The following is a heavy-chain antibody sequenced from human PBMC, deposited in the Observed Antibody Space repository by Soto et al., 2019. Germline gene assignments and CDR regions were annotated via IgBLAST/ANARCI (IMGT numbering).Heavy chain of an antibody. D-gene: IGHD3-22*01. V-gene: IGHV1-69*13. Sequence: SVKVSCKASGGTFSSYAITWVRQAPGQGLEWMGGIIPIFGTANYAQKFQGRVTITADESTSTAYMELSSLRSEDTAVYYCAAYDSSGSDAFDIWGQGTMVTVSS. CDR3: AAYDSSGSDAFDI. CDR2: IIPIFGTA. J-gene: IGHJ3*02. CDR1: GGTFSSYA.